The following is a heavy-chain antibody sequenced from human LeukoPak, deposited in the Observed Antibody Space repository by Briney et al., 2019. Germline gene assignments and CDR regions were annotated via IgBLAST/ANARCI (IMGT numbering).Heavy chain of an antibody. D-gene: IGHD3/OR15-3a*01. Sequence: GGSLRLSCAASGFTFSSYAMSWVRQAPGKGLEWVSGISGSGGRTYYADSVKGRFTISRDNPKNTLYLQMNSLRAEDTAVYYCAKDVDSNWFDPWGQGTLVTVSS. V-gene: IGHV3-23*01. J-gene: IGHJ5*02. CDR2: ISGSGGRT. CDR3: AKDVDSNWFDP. CDR1: GFTFSSYA.